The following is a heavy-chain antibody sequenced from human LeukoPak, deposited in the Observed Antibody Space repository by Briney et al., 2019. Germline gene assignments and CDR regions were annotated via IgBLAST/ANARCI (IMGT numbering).Heavy chain of an antibody. V-gene: IGHV3-7*01. CDR1: GFTFSSYW. CDR3: ARGRVSSSTWYSTYYYFFYMDF. J-gene: IGHJ6*03. CDR2: IKQDGSEK. Sequence: GGSLRLSCAASGFTFSSYWMRWVRQAPGKGLEWVANIKQDGSEKYYVDSVKGRFTISRDNAKNSLYLQMNSLRAEDTAVYYCARGRVSSSTWYSTYYYFFYMDFWGKGTTVTVSS. D-gene: IGHD4-11*01.